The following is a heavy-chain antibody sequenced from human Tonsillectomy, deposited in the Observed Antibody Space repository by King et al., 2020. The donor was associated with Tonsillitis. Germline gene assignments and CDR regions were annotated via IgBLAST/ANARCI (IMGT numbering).Heavy chain of an antibody. CDR3: ARDYGDFYFDF. CDR1: GYTFTTFG. J-gene: IGHJ4*02. D-gene: IGHD4-17*01. Sequence: VQLVESGAEVKKPGASVTVSCKASGYTFTTFGISWVRQAPGQGLEWMGWISTYNGHTKYAQNLQGRVTMTTDTSTSTVYMELRSLRSDDTAVYYCARDYGDFYFDFWGQGALVTVSS. CDR2: ISTYNGHT. V-gene: IGHV1-18*01.